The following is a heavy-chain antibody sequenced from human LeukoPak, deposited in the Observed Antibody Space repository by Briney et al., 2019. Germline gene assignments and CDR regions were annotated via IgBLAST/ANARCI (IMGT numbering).Heavy chain of an antibody. CDR2: IRYDGRNK. CDR1: GFTFSSYG. D-gene: IGHD3-10*01. J-gene: IGHJ4*02. Sequence: GGSLRLSCAASGFTFSSYGMHWARQAPGKGLEWVAFIRYDGRNKYYADSVKGRFTISRDNSKNTLYMQMNSLRAEDTAVYYCARDLWFGELLSGFDYWGQGTLVTVSS. V-gene: IGHV3-30*02. CDR3: ARDLWFGELLSGFDY.